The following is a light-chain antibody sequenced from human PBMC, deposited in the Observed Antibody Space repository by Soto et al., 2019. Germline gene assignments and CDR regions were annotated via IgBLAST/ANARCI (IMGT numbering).Light chain of an antibody. V-gene: IGLV1-44*01. Sequence: QSVLTQPPSASGAPGQRVTISCSGSDSNVGSTAVNWYQQVPGTAPKRLIFINNQRPSGVSDRFSGSKSGTSASLAISGLQAEDEADYYCSAWDDSLHVWLFGGGTKLTVL. CDR3: SAWDDSLHVWL. CDR2: INN. J-gene: IGLJ3*02. CDR1: DSNVGSTA.